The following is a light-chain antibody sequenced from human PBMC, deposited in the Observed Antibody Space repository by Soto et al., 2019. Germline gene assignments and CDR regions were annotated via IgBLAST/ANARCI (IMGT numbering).Light chain of an antibody. CDR3: VTWDSNLSAVV. CDR2: DNN. Sequence: QSVLTQPPSVSAAPGQRITISCSGSISNSGNNYVSWYQQQLPGTSPKLVIFDNNKRPSGIPDRFSGSKSGTSGTLVITGLQTGDEADYYCVTWDSNLSAVVFGGGTKLTVL. CDR1: ISNSGNNY. V-gene: IGLV1-51*01. J-gene: IGLJ3*02.